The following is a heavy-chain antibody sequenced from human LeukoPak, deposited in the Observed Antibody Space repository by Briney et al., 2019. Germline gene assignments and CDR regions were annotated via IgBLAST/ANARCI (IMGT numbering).Heavy chain of an antibody. CDR2: ISPNSGVT. CDR3: ARDSSEILPLGY. J-gene: IGHJ4*02. CDR1: GYTFSGYY. Sequence: GASVKVSCKASGYTFSGYYIHWVRQAPGQGLEWMGRISPNSGVTSYTQRFQGRVTMTRDASTSTAFMELSSLRSDDTAVYYCARDSSEILPLGYWGQGTLVTVSS. V-gene: IGHV1-2*06.